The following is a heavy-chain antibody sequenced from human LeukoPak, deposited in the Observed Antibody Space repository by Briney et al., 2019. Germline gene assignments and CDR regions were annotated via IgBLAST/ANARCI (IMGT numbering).Heavy chain of an antibody. CDR2: INHSGST. CDR3: ARGRFLRITIFGVVIDGRADGYNWFDP. V-gene: IGHV4-34*01. Sequence: SETLSLTCAVYGGSFSGYYWSWIRQPPGKGLEWIGEINHSGSTNYNPSLKIRVTISVDTSKNQFSLKLSSVTAADTAVYYCARGRFLRITIFGVVIDGRADGYNWFDPWGQGTLVTVSS. J-gene: IGHJ5*02. D-gene: IGHD3-3*01. CDR1: GGSFSGYY.